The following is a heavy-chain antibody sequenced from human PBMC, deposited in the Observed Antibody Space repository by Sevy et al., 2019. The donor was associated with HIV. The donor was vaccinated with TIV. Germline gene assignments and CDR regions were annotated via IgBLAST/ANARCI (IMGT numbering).Heavy chain of an antibody. CDR1: GFTVSSNY. Sequence: GGSLRLSCAASGFTVSSNYMSWVRQAPGKGLEWVSVIYSGGSIYYADSVKGRFTISRDNSKNTLYLQMNSLRAEDTAVYYCARGYSNYYYYYYYGMDVWGQWTTVTVSS. CDR2: IYSGGSI. D-gene: IGHD4-4*01. V-gene: IGHV3-53*01. J-gene: IGHJ6*02. CDR3: ARGYSNYYYYYYYGMDV.